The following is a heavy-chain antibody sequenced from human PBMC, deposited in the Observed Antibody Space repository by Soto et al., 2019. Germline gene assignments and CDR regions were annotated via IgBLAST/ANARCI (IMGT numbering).Heavy chain of an antibody. CDR2: ISPSGDNT. CDR1: GFTFSSYV. D-gene: IGHD6-13*01. CDR3: ARDLGSSWYPEYFQH. Sequence: GGSLRLSCAASGFTFSSYVMYWVRQAPGKGLEWISAISPSGDNTYYTDSVEGRFTISKDNAKNSLYLQMNSLRAEDTAVYYCARDLGSSWYPEYFQHWGQGTLVTVSS. V-gene: IGHV3-23*01. J-gene: IGHJ1*01.